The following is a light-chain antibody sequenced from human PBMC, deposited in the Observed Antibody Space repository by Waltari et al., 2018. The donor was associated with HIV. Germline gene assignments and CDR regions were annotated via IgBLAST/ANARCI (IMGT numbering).Light chain of an antibody. CDR2: GAS. CDR1: QSVRSAS. V-gene: IGKV3-20*01. CDR3: QQYAASPLT. J-gene: IGKJ4*01. Sequence: EIVLTHSPATLSLSPGERATLSCRASQSVRSASLAWYHQKPGQAPRLLIFGASSRAPGIPDRFSGSGAVTDFILTISRLEPEDCAVYYCQQYAASPLTFGGGTRVEIK.